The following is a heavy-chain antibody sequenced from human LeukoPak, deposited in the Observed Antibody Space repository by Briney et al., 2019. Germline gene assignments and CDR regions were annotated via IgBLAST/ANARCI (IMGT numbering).Heavy chain of an antibody. CDR1: GFTFSSYG. V-gene: IGHV3-33*03. D-gene: IGHD5-24*01. CDR3: AKEGRSLQTY. Sequence: GGSLRLSCAASGFTFSSYGMHWVRQAPGKGLEWVAVIWYDGSNKYYADSVKGRFTISRDNAKNSLYLQMNSLRVEDTAVYYCAKEGRSLQTYWGQGTLVTVSS. J-gene: IGHJ4*02. CDR2: IWYDGSNK.